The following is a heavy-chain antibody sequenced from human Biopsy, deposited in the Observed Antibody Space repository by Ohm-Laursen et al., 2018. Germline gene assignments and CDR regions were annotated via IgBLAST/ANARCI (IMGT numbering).Heavy chain of an antibody. Sequence: ASVKVSCKVSGYTLTELSIHWVRQTGGKGLEWMGGFDREERKTVYAEKFQGRVTMTEDTSTDTVYMEVTSLRSDDTAVYYCATGPYYDTRFYYNVRPFDFWAREPWSPSPQ. CDR3: ATGPYYDTRFYYNVRPFDF. J-gene: IGHJ4*02. CDR1: GYTLTELS. CDR2: FDREERKT. D-gene: IGHD3-10*01. V-gene: IGHV1-24*01.